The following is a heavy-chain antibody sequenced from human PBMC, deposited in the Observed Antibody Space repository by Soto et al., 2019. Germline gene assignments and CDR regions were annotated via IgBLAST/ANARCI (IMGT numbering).Heavy chain of an antibody. D-gene: IGHD5-12*01. CDR3: ARIPNSGFGGYYGMDV. Sequence: GSGPTLVNPTQTLTLTCTFSGFSLSTSGMCVSWIRQPPGKALEWLALIDWDDDKYYSTSLKTRLTISKDTSKNQVVLTMTNMDPVDTATYYCARIPNSGFGGYYGMDVCGQGSTVTVSS. CDR1: GFSLSTSGMC. J-gene: IGHJ6*02. CDR2: IDWDDDK. V-gene: IGHV2-70*01.